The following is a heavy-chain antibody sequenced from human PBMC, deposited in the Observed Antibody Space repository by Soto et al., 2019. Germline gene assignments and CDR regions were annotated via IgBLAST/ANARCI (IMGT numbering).Heavy chain of an antibody. CDR1: GGTFSSYA. Sequence: QVQLVQSGAEVKRPGSSVKVSCKASGGTFSSYAINWVRQAPGQGLEWMGGIIPILDTANYAQKFQGRVTIPADESTSTAYMDLRSLRSEDTAVYYCASSDLGSGNYPYWGQGTLVTVSS. CDR2: IIPILDTA. J-gene: IGHJ4*02. D-gene: IGHD3-10*01. CDR3: ASSDLGSGNYPY. V-gene: IGHV1-69*11.